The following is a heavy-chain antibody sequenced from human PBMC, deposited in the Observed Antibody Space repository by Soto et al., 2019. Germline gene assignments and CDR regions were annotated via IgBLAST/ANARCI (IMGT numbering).Heavy chain of an antibody. CDR3: ARDFLRSLEWTYMYYFDY. Sequence: SQTLSLTCAISGDSVSSNSAAWNWIRQSPSRGLEWLGRTYYRSKWYNDYAVSVKSRITINPDTSKNQFSLQLNSVTPEDTAVYYCARDFLRSLEWTYMYYFDYWGQGTLVTVSS. D-gene: IGHD3-3*01. V-gene: IGHV6-1*01. J-gene: IGHJ4*02. CDR1: GDSVSSNSAA. CDR2: TYYRSKWYN.